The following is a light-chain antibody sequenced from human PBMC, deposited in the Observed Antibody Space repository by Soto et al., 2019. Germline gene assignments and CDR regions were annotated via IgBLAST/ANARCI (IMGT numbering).Light chain of an antibody. Sequence: QSALTQPRSVSGSPGQSVTISCTRTSSDVDNYNNVSWYQQHPGKAPKLLIYDVNKRPSGVPYRFSGSKSGNTASLTISGLQAGDEADYFCCSYAGTYTRVFGTGTKGDRP. CDR3: CSYAGTYTRV. CDR2: DVN. V-gene: IGLV2-11*01. CDR1: SSDVDNYNN. J-gene: IGLJ1*01.